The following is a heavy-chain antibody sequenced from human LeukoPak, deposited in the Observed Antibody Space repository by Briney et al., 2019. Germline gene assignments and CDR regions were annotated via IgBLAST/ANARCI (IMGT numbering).Heavy chain of an antibody. CDR2: ISGSGGST. V-gene: IGHV3-23*01. D-gene: IGHD3-22*01. Sequence: PGGSLRLSCAASGFTFSSYAMSWVRQAPVKGLEWVSAISGSGGSTYYADSVKGRFTISRDNSKNTLYLQMNSLRAEDTAVYYCASPRYYYDSSGYSQATYYYYGMDVWGQGTTVTVSS. J-gene: IGHJ6*02. CDR1: GFTFSSYA. CDR3: ASPRYYYDSSGYSQATYYYYGMDV.